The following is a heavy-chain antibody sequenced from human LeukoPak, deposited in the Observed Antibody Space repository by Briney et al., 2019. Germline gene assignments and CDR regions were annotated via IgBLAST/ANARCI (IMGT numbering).Heavy chain of an antibody. CDR2: ISGIGGGT. CDR1: GFTFRYYD. J-gene: IGHJ6*01. Sequence: PGGSLRLSCATSGFTFRYYDMSWVRQAPGKGLEWVSSISGIGGGTYYADSVKGRCTISRDNSKNKVYLQMNSLGAEDTALYYCARGISYSYYYRLDVWGQGTRLSVSS. CDR3: ARGISYSYYYRLDV. D-gene: IGHD3-10*01. V-gene: IGHV3-23*01.